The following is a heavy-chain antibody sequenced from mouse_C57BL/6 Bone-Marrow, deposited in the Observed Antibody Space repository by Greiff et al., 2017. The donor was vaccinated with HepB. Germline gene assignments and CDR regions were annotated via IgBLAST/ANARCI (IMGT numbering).Heavy chain of an antibody. CDR2: IDPSDSAT. CDR1: GYTFTSYW. CDR3: ARGAY. J-gene: IGHJ3*01. Sequence: QVQLQQPGAELVRPGSSVKLSCKASGYTFTSYWMHWVKQRPIQGLEWIGNIDPSDSATHYNQKFKDKATLTVDKSSSTAYMQLSSLTSEDSAVYYCARGAYWGQGTLVTVSA. V-gene: IGHV1-52*01.